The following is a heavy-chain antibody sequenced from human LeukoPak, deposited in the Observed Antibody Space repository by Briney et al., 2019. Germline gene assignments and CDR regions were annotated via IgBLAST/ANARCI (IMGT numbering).Heavy chain of an antibody. CDR3: AKEGSGYYSVTAFDI. J-gene: IGHJ3*02. V-gene: IGHV3-48*03. Sequence: GGSLRLSCAASGFTFSSYEMNWVRQAPGKGLEWVSYISSSGSTIYYADSVKGRFTISRDNAKNSLYLQMNSLRAEDTAVYYCAKEGSGYYSVTAFDIWGQGTMVTVSS. CDR1: GFTFSSYE. D-gene: IGHD3-22*01. CDR2: ISSSGSTI.